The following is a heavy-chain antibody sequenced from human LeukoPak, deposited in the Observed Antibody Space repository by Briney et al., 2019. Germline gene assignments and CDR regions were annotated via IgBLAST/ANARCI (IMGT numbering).Heavy chain of an antibody. Sequence: GGSLRLSCAASGFTFSSYAMSWVRQAPGKGLEWVSAISGSGGSTYYADSVKGRFTISRDNSKDTLYLQMNSLRAEDTAVYYCAKGISSTSCFDYWGQGTLVTVSS. CDR2: ISGSGGST. J-gene: IGHJ4*02. V-gene: IGHV3-23*01. D-gene: IGHD2-2*01. CDR3: AKGISSTSCFDY. CDR1: GFTFSSYA.